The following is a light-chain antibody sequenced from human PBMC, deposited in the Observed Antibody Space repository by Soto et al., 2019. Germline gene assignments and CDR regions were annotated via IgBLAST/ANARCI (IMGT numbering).Light chain of an antibody. J-gene: IGLJ2*01. V-gene: IGLV1-44*01. CDR1: SSNLGSNS. CDR3: AAWDDSLIGHVV. Sequence: QSVLTQAPSTSGTPGQRITISCSGSSSNLGSNSVNWYQQLPGAAPKLLIYNNDQRPSGVPARFSGSKSGTSASLAISGLQSEDEADYYCAAWDDSLIGHVVFGGGTEVTVL. CDR2: NND.